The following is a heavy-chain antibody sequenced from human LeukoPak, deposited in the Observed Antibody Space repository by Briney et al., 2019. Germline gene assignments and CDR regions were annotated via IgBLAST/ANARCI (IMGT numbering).Heavy chain of an antibody. CDR2: INPNSGGT. CDR1: GYTFTGCY. J-gene: IGHJ4*02. D-gene: IGHD3-22*01. CDR3: ASLSALNYYDSSGYLDY. V-gene: IGHV1-2*02. Sequence: GASVKVSCKASGYTFTGCYMHWVRQAPGQGLEWMGWINPNSGGTNYAQKFQGRVTMTRDTSISTAYMELSRLRSDDTAVYYCASLSALNYYDSSGYLDYWGQGTLVTVSS.